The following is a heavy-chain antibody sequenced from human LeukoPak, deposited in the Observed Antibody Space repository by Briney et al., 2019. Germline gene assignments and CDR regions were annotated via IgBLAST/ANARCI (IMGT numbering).Heavy chain of an antibody. CDR3: ARGGAYTTVDTAMVASFDY. D-gene: IGHD5-18*01. V-gene: IGHV1-2*02. CDR1: GYTFTGYY. CDR2: INPNSGGT. J-gene: IGHJ4*02. Sequence: ASVKVSCKASGYTFTGYYIHWMRQAPGQGLEWMGWINPNSGGTNYAQKFQGRVTMTRDTSISTAYMELSRLRSDDTAVYYCARGGAYTTVDTAMVASFDYWGQGTLVTVSS.